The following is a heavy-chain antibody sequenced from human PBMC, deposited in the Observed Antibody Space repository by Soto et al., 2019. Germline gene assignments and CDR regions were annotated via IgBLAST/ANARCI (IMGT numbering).Heavy chain of an antibody. CDR2: INPSGGST. V-gene: IGHV1-46*01. CDR1: GYTFTSYY. Sequence: QVQLVQSGAEVKKPGASVKVSCKASGYTFTSYYMHWVRQAPGQGLEWMGIINPSGGSTSYAQKCQGGVTMTRDTSTSTVYMELSSLRSEDTAVYYCARDLGYDFWSGYYRAYGMDVWGQGTTVTVSS. D-gene: IGHD3-3*01. J-gene: IGHJ6*02. CDR3: ARDLGYDFWSGYYRAYGMDV.